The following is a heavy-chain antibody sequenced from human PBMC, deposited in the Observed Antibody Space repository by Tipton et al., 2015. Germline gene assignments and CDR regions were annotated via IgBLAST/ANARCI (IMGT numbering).Heavy chain of an antibody. V-gene: IGHV4-38-2*02. J-gene: IGHJ4*02. D-gene: IGHD3-22*01. CDR2: LYFSGST. CDR3: ARDAWAGDSRGFYYIY. Sequence: TLSLTCAVSAYSISSDYYWGWIRQPPGKGLEWIGSLYFSGSTYYNPSLKSRVTISIDRFKNQFSLRLNSVTAADTAVYFCARDAWAGDSRGFYYIYWGQGTLVRVSS. CDR1: AYSISSDYY.